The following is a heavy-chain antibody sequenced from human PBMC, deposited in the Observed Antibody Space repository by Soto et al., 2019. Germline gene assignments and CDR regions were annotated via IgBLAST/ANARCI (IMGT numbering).Heavy chain of an antibody. V-gene: IGHV3-66*01. CDR1: GVTVSSSY. J-gene: IGHJ6*03. Sequence: EVQLVESGGGLVQPGGSLRLSCAASGVTVSSSYMSWVRQAPGKGLEWVSVIYSGVSTYDADSVKGRFTISRDNSKNTLYLQMNGLRAEDTAVYYCAIIYYYNYYMDVWGQGTTVTVSS. CDR2: IYSGVST. CDR3: AIIYYYNYYMDV.